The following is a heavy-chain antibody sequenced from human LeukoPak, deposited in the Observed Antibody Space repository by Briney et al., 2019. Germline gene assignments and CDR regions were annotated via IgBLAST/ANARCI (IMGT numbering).Heavy chain of an antibody. J-gene: IGHJ4*02. CDR3: ANGIYFDY. Sequence: GRFLRLSCAASGFTFDDYAMHWVRQAPGKGLEWVSGISWNSGSIGYADSVKGRFTISRDNAKNSLYLQMNSLRAEDTALYYCANGIYFDYWGQGTLVTVSS. V-gene: IGHV3-9*01. CDR2: ISWNSGSI. CDR1: GFTFDDYA.